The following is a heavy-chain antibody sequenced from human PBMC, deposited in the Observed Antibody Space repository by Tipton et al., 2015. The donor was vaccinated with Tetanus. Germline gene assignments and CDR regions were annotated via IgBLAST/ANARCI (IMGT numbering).Heavy chain of an antibody. CDR2: IYYSGST. CDR1: GASFSDYY. V-gene: IGHV4-59*01. Sequence: TLSLTCAVYGASFSDYYRSWIRQPPGKGLEWIGYIYYSGSTNYNPSLKSRVTISVDTSKNQFSLKLSSVTAADTAVYYCARGTGDYWGQGTLVTVSS. CDR3: ARGTGDY. J-gene: IGHJ4*02. D-gene: IGHD1-14*01.